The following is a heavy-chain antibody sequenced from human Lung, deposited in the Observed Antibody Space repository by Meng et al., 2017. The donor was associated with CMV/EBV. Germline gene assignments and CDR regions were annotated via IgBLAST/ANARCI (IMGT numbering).Heavy chain of an antibody. CDR2: IYHSGST. D-gene: IGHD4-23*01. Sequence: SXTXSLXXSLSGYPIGSGYFWGWIRQPPGKGLEWVGSIYHSGSTYHNPSLKSRVTISADPPRNQFSLKLISVTAADTAAYSCARMGARGGNSLIDYWGQGTXVTVSS. V-gene: IGHV4-38-2*02. CDR3: ARMGARGGNSLIDY. J-gene: IGHJ4*02. CDR1: GYPIGSGYF.